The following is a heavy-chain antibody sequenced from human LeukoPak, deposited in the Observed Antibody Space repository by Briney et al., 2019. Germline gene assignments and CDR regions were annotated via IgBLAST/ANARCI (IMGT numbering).Heavy chain of an antibody. CDR2: IYYSGFT. Sequence: SETLSLTCSVSGDSISNSAYYWGWIRQPPGKELEWIGTIYYSGFTHYNPSLGSRVAISVDTSKNQFSLNLSSLTAADTAVYYCARRGGFGVTYDSWGQGTLVTVSS. CDR3: ARRGGFGVTYDS. CDR1: GDSISNSAYY. J-gene: IGHJ4*02. D-gene: IGHD3-10*01. V-gene: IGHV4-39*01.